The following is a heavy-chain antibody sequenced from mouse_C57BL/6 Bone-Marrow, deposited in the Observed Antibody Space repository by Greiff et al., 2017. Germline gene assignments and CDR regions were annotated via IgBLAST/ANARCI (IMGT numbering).Heavy chain of an antibody. CDR1: GFNIKDDY. J-gene: IGHJ1*03. D-gene: IGHD2-12*01. CDR2: IDPENGDT. Sequence: VHVKQSGAELVRPGASVKLSCTASGFNIKDDYMNWVKQRPEQGLEWIGWIDPENGDTEYASKLQGKATITADTSYNTAYLQLSSLTSEDTAVYYCTTSFYDEDWYFDVWGTGTTVTVSS. CDR3: TTSFYDEDWYFDV. V-gene: IGHV14-4*01.